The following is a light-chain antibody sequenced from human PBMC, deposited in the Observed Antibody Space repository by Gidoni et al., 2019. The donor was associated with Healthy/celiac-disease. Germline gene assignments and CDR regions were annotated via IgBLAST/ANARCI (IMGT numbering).Light chain of an antibody. CDR3: QQSYNTPLT. J-gene: IGKJ4*01. Sequence: DIQMTQSPSSLSASVGDRVTLSCRASQSITTYLNWYRQKPGEAPQLLVYAASTLQTGVPSRFSGSGSGTDFTLTINPLQPEDSATYYCQQSYNTPLTFGGGTKVEIK. CDR2: AAS. V-gene: IGKV1-39*01. CDR1: QSITTY.